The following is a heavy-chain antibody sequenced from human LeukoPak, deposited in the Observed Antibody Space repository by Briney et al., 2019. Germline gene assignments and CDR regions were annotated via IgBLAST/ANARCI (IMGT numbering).Heavy chain of an antibody. V-gene: IGHV3-23*01. D-gene: IGHD2-2*01. CDR1: VFTFSSYA. CDR3: AREPREYCSSTSCPNWIDP. CDR2: ISASGGTI. Sequence: GGSLTLSCAASVFTFSSYAMSWVRQAPGKGLEWVSAISASGGTIYYADSVKGRFTISRDNSKNTLYLQLSSLRAEDTDVYYCAREPREYCSSTSCPNWIDPWGQGTLVTVSS. J-gene: IGHJ5*02.